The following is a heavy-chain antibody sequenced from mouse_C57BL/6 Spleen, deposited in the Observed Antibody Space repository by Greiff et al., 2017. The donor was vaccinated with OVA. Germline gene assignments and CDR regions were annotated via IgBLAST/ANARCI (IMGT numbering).Heavy chain of an antibody. D-gene: IGHD1-2*01. Sequence: QVQLKQSGPGLVQPSQSLSIICTVSGFSLTSYGVHWVRQSPGKGLEWLGVIWSGGSTDYNAAFISRLSISKDNSKSQVFFKMNSLQADDTAIYYCARNAATDGDYYAMDYWGQGTSVTVSS. CDR3: ARNAATDGDYYAMDY. CDR2: IWSGGST. V-gene: IGHV2-2*01. J-gene: IGHJ4*01. CDR1: GFSLTSYG.